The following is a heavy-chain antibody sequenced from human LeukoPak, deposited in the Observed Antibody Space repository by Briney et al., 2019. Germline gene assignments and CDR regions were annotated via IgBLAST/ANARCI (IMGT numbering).Heavy chain of an antibody. J-gene: IGHJ4*02. D-gene: IGHD6-13*01. CDR2: IYSGGST. CDR3: AKGYSSSWYYFGY. V-gene: IGHV3-53*01. CDR1: GFTVSSNY. Sequence: GGSLRLSCAASGFTVSSNYMSWVRQAPGKGLEWVSVIYSGGSTYYADSVKGRFTISRDNSKNTLYLQMNSLRAEDTAVYYCAKGYSSSWYYFGYWGQGTLVTVSS.